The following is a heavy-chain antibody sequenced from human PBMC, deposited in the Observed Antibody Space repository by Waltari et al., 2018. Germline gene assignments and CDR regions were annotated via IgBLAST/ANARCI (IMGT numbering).Heavy chain of an antibody. CDR2: IYYSGST. CDR1: GGSISSYY. CDR3: ARQRYSSSLGTFDY. Sequence: QVQLQESGQGLVKPSETLSLTCTVSGGSISSYYWSWIRQPPGKGLEWIGYIYYSGSTNYNPSLKSRVTISVDTSKNQFSLKLSSVTAADTAVYYCARQRYSSSLGTFDYWGQGTLVTVSS. V-gene: IGHV4-59*01. J-gene: IGHJ4*02. D-gene: IGHD6-13*01.